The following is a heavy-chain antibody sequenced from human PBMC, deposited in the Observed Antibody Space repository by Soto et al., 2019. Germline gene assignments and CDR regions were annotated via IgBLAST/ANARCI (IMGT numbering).Heavy chain of an antibody. D-gene: IGHD2-15*01. V-gene: IGHV4-30-2*01. CDR1: GGSISSGGYS. J-gene: IGHJ5*02. CDR2: IYHNGST. CDR3: ARTGYCSGGSCYSRWFDP. Sequence: QLQLQESGSGLVKPSQTLSLTCAVSGGSISSGGYSWSWIRQPPGKGLEWIGYIYHNGSTYYNPSLQSRVTISVDRAMNQFSMKLSSVTAADTAVYYCARTGYCSGGSCYSRWFDPWGQGTLVTVSS.